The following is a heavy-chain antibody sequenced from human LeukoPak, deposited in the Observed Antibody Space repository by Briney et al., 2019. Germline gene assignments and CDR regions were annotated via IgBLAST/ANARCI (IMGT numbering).Heavy chain of an antibody. Sequence: GGSLRLSCAASGFTFSSYGMHWVRQAPGKGLEWVAVISYDGSNKYYADSVKGRFTISRDNSKNTLYLQMNCLRAEDTAVYYCAKDSDQAVFDYWGQGTLVTVSS. J-gene: IGHJ4*02. CDR2: ISYDGSNK. V-gene: IGHV3-30*18. CDR1: GFTFSSYG. CDR3: AKDSDQAVFDY. D-gene: IGHD6-19*01.